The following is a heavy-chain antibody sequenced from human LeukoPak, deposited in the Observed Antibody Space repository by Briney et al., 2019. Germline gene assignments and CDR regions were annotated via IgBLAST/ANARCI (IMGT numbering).Heavy chain of an antibody. Sequence: ASVKVSCKASGYTFTGYYMHWVRQAPGQGLEWMGWINPNSGGTNYAQKFQGRVTMTRDTSISTAYMELSRLRSDETAVYYCARVSRGDFWSGTPYYFDYWGQGNLVTVSS. J-gene: IGHJ4*02. CDR2: INPNSGGT. D-gene: IGHD3-3*01. V-gene: IGHV1-2*02. CDR3: ARVSRGDFWSGTPYYFDY. CDR1: GYTFTGYY.